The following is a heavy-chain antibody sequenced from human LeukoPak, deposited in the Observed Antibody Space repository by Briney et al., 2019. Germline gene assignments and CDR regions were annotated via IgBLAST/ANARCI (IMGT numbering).Heavy chain of an antibody. D-gene: IGHD3-16*02. CDR3: ARDYVWGSDRYTDY. CDR1: RFTPSNSW. Sequence: GGSLRLSCAASRFTPSNSWMRWVRAAPGGGLERVAHIRQDGSEKYYWDSVRGRFTISRDNAKNSLYLQMNSLRAEDTAVYYCARDYVWGSDRYTDYWGQGPLVTVSS. CDR2: IRQDGSEK. J-gene: IGHJ4*02. V-gene: IGHV3-7*05.